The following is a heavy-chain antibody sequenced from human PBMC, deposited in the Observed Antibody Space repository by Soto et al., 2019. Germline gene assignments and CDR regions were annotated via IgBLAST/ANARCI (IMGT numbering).Heavy chain of an antibody. D-gene: IGHD6-13*01. CDR2: ISSDGGST. CDR3: VKTDSSSWFDAEYFHH. J-gene: IGHJ1*01. V-gene: IGHV3-64D*08. CDR1: GFTFSSYA. Sequence: GGSLRLSCSASGFTFSSYAIHWVRQAPGKGLEYVSAISSDGGSTYYADSVKGRFTIFRDNSRDTLYLQMSSLRAEDTAVYYCVKTDSSSWFDAEYFHHWGQGTLVTVSS.